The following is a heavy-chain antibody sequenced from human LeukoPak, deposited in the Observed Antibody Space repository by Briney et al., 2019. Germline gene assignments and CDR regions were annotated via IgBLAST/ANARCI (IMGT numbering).Heavy chain of an antibody. CDR3: ARRIYYDNGGSYFDY. D-gene: IGHD3-22*01. CDR1: GYSFTSYW. V-gene: IGHV5-51*07. J-gene: IGHJ4*02. Sequence: GESLKISCKGSGYSFTSYWIGWVHQMPGKGLEWMGIIYPGDSDTRYSPSFQGQVTISADKSISTAYLQWSSLEASDTAMYYCARRIYYDNGGSYFDYWGQGTLLTVSS. CDR2: IYPGDSDT.